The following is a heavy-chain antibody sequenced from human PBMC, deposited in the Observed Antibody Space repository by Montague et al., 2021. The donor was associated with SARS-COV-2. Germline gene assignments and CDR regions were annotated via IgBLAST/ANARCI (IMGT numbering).Heavy chain of an antibody. CDR3: AKDLVLRAARPDALDV. D-gene: IGHD6-6*01. CDR1: GFTFSSYS. V-gene: IGHV3-48*04. CDR2: ISSSTNII. J-gene: IGHJ3*01. Sequence: SLRLSCAASGFTFSSYSVNWVRQAPGKGLEWISYISSSTNIIYYADSVKGRFTISRDNARNSLYLQMNSLRVDDTAVYYCAKDLVLRAARPDALDVWGQGTVVRLF.